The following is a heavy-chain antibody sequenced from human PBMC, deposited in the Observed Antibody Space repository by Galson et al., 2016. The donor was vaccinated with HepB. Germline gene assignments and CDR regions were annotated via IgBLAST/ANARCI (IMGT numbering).Heavy chain of an antibody. J-gene: IGHJ4*02. CDR1: GFTFSSYW. CDR3: ATIWFGEFFDH. V-gene: IGHV3-7*01. Sequence: SLRLSCAASGFTFSSYWMSWVRQAPGEGLEWVANIKQDGSEKYYVDSVKGRFTISRDNAKNSLYLQMNSLRADDTAVYYCATIWFGEFFDHWGQGILVTVSS. CDR2: IKQDGSEK. D-gene: IGHD3-10*01.